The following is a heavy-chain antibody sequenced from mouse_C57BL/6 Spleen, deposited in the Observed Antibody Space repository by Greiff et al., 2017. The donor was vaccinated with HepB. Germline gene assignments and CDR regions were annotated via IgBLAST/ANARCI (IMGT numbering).Heavy chain of an antibody. D-gene: IGHD1-1*01. Sequence: VQLQQSGAELVRPGASVKLSCTASGFNIKDDYMHWVKQRPEQGLEWIGWIDPENGDTEYASKFQGKATITADTSSNTAYLQLSSLTSEDTAVYYCTKVYYGRSPWFAYWGQGTLVTVSA. CDR2: IDPENGDT. CDR3: TKVYYGRSPWFAY. CDR1: GFNIKDDY. V-gene: IGHV14-4*01. J-gene: IGHJ3*01.